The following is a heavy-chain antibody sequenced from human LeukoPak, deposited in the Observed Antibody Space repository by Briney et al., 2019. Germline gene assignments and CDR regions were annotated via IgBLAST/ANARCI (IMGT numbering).Heavy chain of an antibody. CDR2: IYYSGST. CDR3: ATSSSPYTPFDY. CDR1: GGSISSYY. J-gene: IGHJ4*02. V-gene: IGHV4-59*01. D-gene: IGHD2-2*02. Sequence: SETLSLTCTVSGGSISSYYWSWIRQPPGKGLEWIGYIYYSGSTNYNPSLKSRVSTSVDTSKNQFSLKLSSVTAADTAVYFCATSSSPYTPFDYWGQGTLVTVSS.